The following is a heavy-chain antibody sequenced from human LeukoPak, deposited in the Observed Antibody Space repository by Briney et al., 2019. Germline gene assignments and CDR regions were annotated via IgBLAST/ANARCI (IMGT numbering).Heavy chain of an antibody. CDR1: GYIFRSYG. D-gene: IGHD3-3*01. J-gene: IGHJ4*02. CDR2: ISAYNGNT. V-gene: IGHV1-18*01. Sequence: GASVRVSCKASGYIFRSYGISWVRQAPGQGLEWMGWISAYNGNTNYAQKVQGRVTLTTDTSTATAYMEMRGLISDDTAVYYCARALSDDFWSFYHDYCGQGTLLIVSP. CDR3: ARALSDDFWSFYHDY.